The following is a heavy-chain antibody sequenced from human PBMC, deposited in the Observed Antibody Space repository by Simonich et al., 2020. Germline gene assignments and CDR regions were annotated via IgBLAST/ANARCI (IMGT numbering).Heavy chain of an antibody. J-gene: IGHJ3*02. Sequence: QVQLGQSGAEVKKPGASVKVSCKASGYTFTGFNMHWVRQDPGQGLEGMGWINPNSGGTNYAQKFQGRATMTRDPSISTAYMGLSRLRSDDTAVYYCARARLYSSSHAFDIWGQGTMVTVSS. CDR3: ARARLYSSSHAFDI. D-gene: IGHD6-6*01. CDR1: GYTFTGFN. CDR2: INPNSGGT. V-gene: IGHV1-2*02.